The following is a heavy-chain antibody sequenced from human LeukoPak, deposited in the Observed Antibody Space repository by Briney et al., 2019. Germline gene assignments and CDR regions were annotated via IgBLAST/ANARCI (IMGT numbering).Heavy chain of an antibody. CDR2: ISGSGGST. J-gene: IGHJ4*02. CDR3: AKGRLVGSSWPHFDY. Sequence: HPGGSLRLSCAASGFTFSSNSMSWVRQAPGKGLEWVSGISGSGGSTYYADSVKGRFTISRDNSKNTLNLQMNSLRAEDTAVYYCAKGRLVGSSWPHFDYWGQGTLVPVSS. D-gene: IGHD6-13*01. V-gene: IGHV3-23*01. CDR1: GFTFSSNS.